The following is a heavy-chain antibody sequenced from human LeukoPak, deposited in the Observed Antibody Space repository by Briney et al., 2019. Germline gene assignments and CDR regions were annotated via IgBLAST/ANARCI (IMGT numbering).Heavy chain of an antibody. D-gene: IGHD3-3*01. CDR2: ISAYNGNT. J-gene: IGHJ5*02. Sequence: AASVKVSCMASGYTFTSYGISWVRQAPGQGLEWMGWISAYNGNTNYAQKLQGRVTMTTDTSTSTAYMELRSLRSDDTAVYYCARDPSITIFGVVENWFDPWGQGTLVTVSS. CDR3: ARDPSITIFGVVENWFDP. CDR1: GYTFTSYG. V-gene: IGHV1-18*01.